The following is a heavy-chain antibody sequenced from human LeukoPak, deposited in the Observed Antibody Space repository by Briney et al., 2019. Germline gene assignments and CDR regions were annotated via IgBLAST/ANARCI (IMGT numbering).Heavy chain of an antibody. CDR2: IYSGGST. CDR3: ARDVVAGILDY. V-gene: IGHV3-53*01. D-gene: IGHD6-19*01. CDR1: GLTVSSNY. Sequence: PGGSLRLSCAASGLTVSSNYMSWVRQAPGKGLEWVSVIYSGGSTYYADSVKGRFTISRDNSKNTLYLQMNSLRAEDTAVYYCARDVVAGILDYWGQGTLVTVSS. J-gene: IGHJ4*02.